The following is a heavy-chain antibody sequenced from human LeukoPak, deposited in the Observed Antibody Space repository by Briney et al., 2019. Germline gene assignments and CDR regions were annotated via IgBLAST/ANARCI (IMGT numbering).Heavy chain of an antibody. CDR2: ISSSSSYI. CDR1: GFTFNNFA. V-gene: IGHV3-21*04. J-gene: IGHJ4*02. D-gene: IGHD3-22*01. Sequence: GGSLRLSCAASGFTFNNFAMSRVRQAPGKGLEWVSSISSSSSYIYYADSLKGRFTISRDNAKNSLYLQMNSLRAEDTAVYYCARDRKYYYDSSGYPDYWGQGTLVTVSS. CDR3: ARDRKYYYDSSGYPDY.